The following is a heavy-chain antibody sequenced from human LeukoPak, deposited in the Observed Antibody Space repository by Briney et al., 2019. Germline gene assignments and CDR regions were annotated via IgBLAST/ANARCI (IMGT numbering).Heavy chain of an antibody. D-gene: IGHD3-16*02. Sequence: ASVKVSCKASGGTFSSYAISWVRQAPGQGLEWMGGIIPIFGTANYAQKFQGRVTITTDESTSTAYMELSSLRSEDTAVYYCARAEPPELSLPVAEYFQHWGQGTLVTVSS. V-gene: IGHV1-69*05. CDR3: ARAEPPELSLPVAEYFQH. J-gene: IGHJ1*01. CDR1: GGTFSSYA. CDR2: IIPIFGTA.